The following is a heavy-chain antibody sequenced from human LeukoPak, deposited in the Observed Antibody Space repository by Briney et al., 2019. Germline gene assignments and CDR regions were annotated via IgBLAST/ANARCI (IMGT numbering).Heavy chain of an antibody. CDR1: GFTFDDFG. CDR2: ITSDGGSR. Sequence: GGSLRLSCAASGFTFDDFGMSWVRQIPGKGLEWVSGITSDGGSRGYADSVKGRFTISRDNAKNSLSLQMNSLRAEDTAVYYCAMKFSGDYYYMDVWGKGTTVTVSS. V-gene: IGHV3-20*04. CDR3: AMKFSGDYYYMDV. D-gene: IGHD3-10*01. J-gene: IGHJ6*03.